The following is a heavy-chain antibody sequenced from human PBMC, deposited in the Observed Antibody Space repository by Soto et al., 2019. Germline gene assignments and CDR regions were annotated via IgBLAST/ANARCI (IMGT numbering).Heavy chain of an antibody. CDR3: ARGTAMVPFDY. D-gene: IGHD5-18*01. CDR2: IWYDGSNK. V-gene: IGHV3-33*01. CDR1: GFTFSSYG. J-gene: IGHJ4*02. Sequence: QLGGSLRLSCAASGFTFSSYGMHWVRQAPGKGLEWVAVIWYDGSNKYYADSVKGRFTISRDNSKNTLYLQMNSLRAEDTAVYYCARGTAMVPFDYWGQGTLVTVSS.